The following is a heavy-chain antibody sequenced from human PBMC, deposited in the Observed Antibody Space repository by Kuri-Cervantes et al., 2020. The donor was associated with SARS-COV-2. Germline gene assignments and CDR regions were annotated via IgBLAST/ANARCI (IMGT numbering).Heavy chain of an antibody. CDR2: IDPSDSYT. CDR3: ARGGYCSSTSCHYYYYYGMDV. CDR1: GYSFTSYW. V-gene: IGHV5-10-1*01. J-gene: IGHJ6*02. D-gene: IGHD2-2*01. Sequence: GESLKISCKGSGYSFTSYWIGWVRQMPGKGLEWMGRIDPSDSYTNYSPSFQGHVTISADKSISTAYLQWSSLKASDTAMYYCARGGYCSSTSCHYYYYYGMDVWGQGTTVTVSS.